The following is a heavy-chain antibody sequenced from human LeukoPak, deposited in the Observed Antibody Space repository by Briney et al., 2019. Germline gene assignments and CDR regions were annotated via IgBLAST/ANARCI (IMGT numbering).Heavy chain of an antibody. D-gene: IGHD6-13*01. CDR3: ARVRYSSSWYFDY. CDR2: ISSSSTYT. V-gene: IGHV3-11*05. Sequence: GGSLRLSCGASGFTFSRYWMHWVRQAPGKGLEWVSYISSSSTYTNYADSVKGRFTISRDNAKNSLYLQMNSLRAEDTAVYYCARVRYSSSWYFDYWGQGTLVTVSS. J-gene: IGHJ4*02. CDR1: GFTFSRYW.